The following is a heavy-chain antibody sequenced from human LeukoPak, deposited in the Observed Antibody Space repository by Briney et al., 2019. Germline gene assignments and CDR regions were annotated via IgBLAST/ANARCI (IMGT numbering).Heavy chain of an antibody. CDR2: IGNEVYRGTT. CDR3: TRGPHFTSMIRGVIRHYFDY. Sequence: PGRSLRLSCTTSGFSFRDHAMNWVRQAPGKGLEWVGVIGNEVYRGTTKYAASVEGRFTISRDDSKGIAYLEMNSLKSEDTAVYYCTRGPHFTSMIRGVIRHYFDYWGQGTLVTVSS. CDR1: GFSFRDHA. D-gene: IGHD3-10*01. V-gene: IGHV3-49*04. J-gene: IGHJ4*02.